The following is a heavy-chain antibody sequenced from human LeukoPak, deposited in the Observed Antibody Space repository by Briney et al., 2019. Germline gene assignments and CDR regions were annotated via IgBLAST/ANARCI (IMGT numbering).Heavy chain of an antibody. D-gene: IGHD2-2*01. J-gene: IGHJ3*02. CDR3: AKDPPYCSSTSCPFDAFDI. CDR2: ISGSGGST. Sequence: GGSLRLSCAASGFAFDNNAMSWVRQAPGKGLEWVSAISGSGGSTYYADSVKGRFTISRDNSKNTLYLQMNSLRAEDTAVYYCAKDPPYCSSTSCPFDAFDIWGQETMVTVSS. V-gene: IGHV3-23*01. CDR1: GFAFDNNA.